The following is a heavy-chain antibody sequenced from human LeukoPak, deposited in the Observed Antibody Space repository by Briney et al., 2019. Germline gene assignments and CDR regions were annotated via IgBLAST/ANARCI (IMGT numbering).Heavy chain of an antibody. J-gene: IGHJ4*02. CDR2: IDPSDSYT. D-gene: IGHD3-22*01. CDR3: ARLGNYYDSSGYYYLDY. V-gene: IGHV5-10-1*01. CDR1: GYSFTSYW. Sequence: GESLKISCKGSGYSFTSYWISWVRQMPGKGLEWMGRIDPSDSYTNYSPSFQGHVTISADKSISTAYLQWSSLKASDTAMYNCARLGNYYDSSGYYYLDYWGQGALVTVSS.